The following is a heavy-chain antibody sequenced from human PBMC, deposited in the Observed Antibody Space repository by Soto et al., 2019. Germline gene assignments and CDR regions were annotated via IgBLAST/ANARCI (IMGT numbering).Heavy chain of an antibody. CDR3: AKGAAYYYYYGMDV. Sequence: PGGSLRLSCAASGFTFSSYAMSWVRQAPGKGLEWVSAISGSGGSTYYADSVKGRFTISRDKSKNTLYLQMNSLRAEDTAVYYCAKGAAYYYYYGMDVWGQGTTVTVSS. CDR1: GFTFSSYA. V-gene: IGHV3-23*01. J-gene: IGHJ6*02. D-gene: IGHD2-15*01. CDR2: ISGSGGST.